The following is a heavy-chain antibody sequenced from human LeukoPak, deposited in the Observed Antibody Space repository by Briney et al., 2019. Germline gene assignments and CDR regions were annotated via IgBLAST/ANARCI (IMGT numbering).Heavy chain of an antibody. CDR2: IYTTGTT. CDR1: GGSINSYY. V-gene: IGHV4-59*10. CDR3: GRQGNTASYYFVDY. J-gene: IGHJ4*02. D-gene: IGHD3-10*01. Sequence: PSETLSLTCGVSGGSINSYYWGWVRQPAGKGLEWIGRIYTTGTTNYSPSLKSRLTMSLDTSKNHFSLKLRSVTAADTAVYYCGRQGNTASYYFVDYWSQGTLVTVSS.